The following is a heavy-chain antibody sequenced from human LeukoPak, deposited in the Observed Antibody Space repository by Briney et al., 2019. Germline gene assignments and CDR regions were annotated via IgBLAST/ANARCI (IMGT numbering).Heavy chain of an antibody. CDR3: GSRPSPYYYDSSGPGWFDP. CDR1: GGSISSSSYY. Sequence: SETLSLTCTVSGGSISSSSYYWGWIRQPPGKGLEWIGSIYYSGSTYYNPSLKSRVTISVDTSKNQFSLKLSSVTAADTAVYYCGSRPSPYYYDSSGPGWFDPWGQGTLVTVSS. CDR2: IYYSGST. V-gene: IGHV4-39*07. J-gene: IGHJ5*02. D-gene: IGHD3-22*01.